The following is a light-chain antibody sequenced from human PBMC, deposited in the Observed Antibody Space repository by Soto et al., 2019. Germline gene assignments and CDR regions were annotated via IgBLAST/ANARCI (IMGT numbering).Light chain of an antibody. J-gene: IGKJ4*01. CDR1: QSLLHSNGYNY. Sequence: DIVMTQSPLSLPVTPGEPASISCRSSQSLLHSNGYNYLDWYLQKPGQSPQLLIYLGSNRASGVPDRFSGSASGTAFTLKISRVEAEDVGVYYCMQALQTPLTFGGGTKVEIK. CDR3: MQALQTPLT. CDR2: LGS. V-gene: IGKV2-28*01.